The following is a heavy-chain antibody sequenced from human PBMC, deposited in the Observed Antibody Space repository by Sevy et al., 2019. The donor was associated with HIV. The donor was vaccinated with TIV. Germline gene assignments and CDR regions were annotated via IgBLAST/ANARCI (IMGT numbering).Heavy chain of an antibody. CDR2: IKRKSDFGTT. D-gene: IGHD3-3*01. CDR1: GFTVTNAW. J-gene: IGHJ3*01. Sequence: GGSLRLSCAASGFTVTNAWMTWIRQAPGKGLEWVARIKRKSDFGTTDDAASVKGRFTISRDDSGNTVFLQMDGLKSDDTAMYYCTTDYNFWSGSDAFDVWGQGTMVTVSS. V-gene: IGHV3-15*01. CDR3: TTDYNFWSGSDAFDV.